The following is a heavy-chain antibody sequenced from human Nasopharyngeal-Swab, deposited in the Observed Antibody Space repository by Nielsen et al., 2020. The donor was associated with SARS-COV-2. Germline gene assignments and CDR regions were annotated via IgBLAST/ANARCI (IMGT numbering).Heavy chain of an antibody. Sequence: GESLKISCTASGYTFSSYWMHWVRQVPGKGLVWVSRINIDGSVRDYADSVKGRFTISRDDAKNSVYLQMNSLRAEDTAVYYCARESVVTGMDDATDIWGQGTMVTVSS. CDR3: ARESVVTGMDDATDI. CDR1: GYTFSSYW. D-gene: IGHD2-21*02. J-gene: IGHJ3*02. CDR2: INIDGSVR. V-gene: IGHV3-74*01.